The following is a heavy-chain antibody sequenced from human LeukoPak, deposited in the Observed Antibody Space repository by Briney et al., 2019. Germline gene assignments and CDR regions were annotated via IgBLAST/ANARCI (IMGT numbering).Heavy chain of an antibody. D-gene: IGHD3-3*01. CDR1: GGSISGYY. J-gene: IGHJ6*02. CDR3: ARASSTIFGVVPNYYYYGMDV. CDR2: IYYSGST. V-gene: IGHV4-59*01. Sequence: SETLSLTCTVSGGSISGYYWSWIRQPPGKGLEWIGYIYYSGSTNYNPSLKSRVTISVDTSKNQFSLKLSSVTAADTAVYYCARASSTIFGVVPNYYYYGMDVWGQGTTVTVSS.